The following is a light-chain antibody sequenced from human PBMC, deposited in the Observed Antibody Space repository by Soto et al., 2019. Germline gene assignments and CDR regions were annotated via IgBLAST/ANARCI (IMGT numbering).Light chain of an antibody. V-gene: IGKV1-8*01. Sequence: ASTGDRVTITCRASQGISSYLAWYQQKPGKAPKLLIYAASTLQSGVPSRFSGSGSGTDFTLTISCLQSEDFATYYCQQYYSYPPTFGQGTRLEIK. CDR1: QGISSY. J-gene: IGKJ5*01. CDR3: QQYYSYPPT. CDR2: AAS.